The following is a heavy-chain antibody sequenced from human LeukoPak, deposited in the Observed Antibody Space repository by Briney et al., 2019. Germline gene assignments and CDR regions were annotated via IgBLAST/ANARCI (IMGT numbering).Heavy chain of an antibody. CDR3: ARATLNSQVFDF. J-gene: IGHJ4*02. Sequence: GGSLRLSCAVSGFTFSSHSMNWVRQAPGKGLEWISYISRSPDTLYYADSVKGRFTISRDNGKNSLYLQMNSLRDEDTAVYYCARATLNSQVFDFWGQGTLVAVSS. V-gene: IGHV3-48*02. CDR2: ISRSPDTL. CDR1: GFTFSSHS. D-gene: IGHD2-15*01.